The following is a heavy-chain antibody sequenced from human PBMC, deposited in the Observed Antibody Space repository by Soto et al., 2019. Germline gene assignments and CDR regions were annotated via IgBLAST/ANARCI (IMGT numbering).Heavy chain of an antibody. V-gene: IGHV3-23*01. CDR3: AKGSGYSPLNWLET. CDR2: ISGGGGGT. Sequence: GGSLRLSXAASGFTFPSYAMNWVRQAPGQGLEWVSTISGGGGGTDYADSAKGRFIISRDNSKNTLYLQMNSLRAEDTAVYYCAKGSGYSPLNWLETWGQGTRVTVSS. D-gene: IGHD5-12*01. CDR1: GFTFPSYA. J-gene: IGHJ5*02.